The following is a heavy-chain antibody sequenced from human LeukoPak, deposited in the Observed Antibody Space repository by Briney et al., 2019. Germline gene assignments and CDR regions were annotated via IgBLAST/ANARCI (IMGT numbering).Heavy chain of an antibody. Sequence: PGGSLRLSCAASGFTFSDYYMRWIRPAAGRGLAWVSYISSSSSYTNYADSVKGRFTISRDNAKNSLYLQMNSLRAEDTAVYYCARASMRMSTAGLVDYWGQGTLVTVSS. D-gene: IGHD6-13*01. V-gene: IGHV3-11*05. J-gene: IGHJ4*02. CDR1: GFTFSDYY. CDR2: ISSSSSYT. CDR3: ARASMRMSTAGLVDY.